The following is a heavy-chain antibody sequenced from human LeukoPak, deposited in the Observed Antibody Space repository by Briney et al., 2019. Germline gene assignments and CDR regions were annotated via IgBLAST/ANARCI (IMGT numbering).Heavy chain of an antibody. V-gene: IGHV1-18*01. CDR1: GYIFTSYG. Sequence: GASVKVSCKASGYIFTSYGISWVRQAPGQGLGWMGWISTYNANTNYAQKLQGRVTMTTDTSTGTVYMELRSLRSDDTAVYYCARAYGGDSELDYWGQGPLVTVSS. J-gene: IGHJ4*02. CDR3: ARAYGGDSELDY. D-gene: IGHD4-23*01. CDR2: ISTYNANT.